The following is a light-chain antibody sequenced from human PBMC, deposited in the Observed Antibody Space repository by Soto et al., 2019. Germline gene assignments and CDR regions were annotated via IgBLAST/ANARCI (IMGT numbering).Light chain of an antibody. CDR1: GSDVGGYDY. CDR2: AVS. J-gene: IGLJ1*01. CDR3: ASYTITSTYV. V-gene: IGLV2-14*01. Sequence: QSALAQPASVCGSPGQSITISCTGTGSDVGGYDYVSWYQHHPGKAPKLMIYAVSNRPSGVSNRFSGSKSGNTASLTISGLQADDQTDYYCASYTITSTYVFGTGTKVTAL.